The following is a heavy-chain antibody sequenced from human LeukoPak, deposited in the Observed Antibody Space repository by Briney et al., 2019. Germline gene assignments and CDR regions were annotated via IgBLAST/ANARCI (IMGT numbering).Heavy chain of an antibody. D-gene: IGHD5-12*01. CDR3: ARGNSGYDYAFDI. J-gene: IGHJ3*02. V-gene: IGHV4-59*01. CDR1: GGSTSSYH. Sequence: PSETLSLTCTVSGGSTSSYHWSWIRQPPGKGLQWIGFIYSSGSTNYNPSLKSRVTISLDTSKNQFSLRVSSVTSADTAVYYCARGNSGYDYAFDIWGQGTMVTVSS. CDR2: IYSSGST.